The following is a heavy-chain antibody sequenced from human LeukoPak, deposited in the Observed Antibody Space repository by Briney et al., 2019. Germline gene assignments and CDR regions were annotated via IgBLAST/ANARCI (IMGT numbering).Heavy chain of an antibody. V-gene: IGHV4-34*01. Sequence: PSETLSLTCAVYGGSFSGYYWSWIRQPPGKGLEWIGEINHSGSTNYNPSLKSRVTISVDTSKNQFSLKLSSVTAADTAVYYCARDRRQWLVKWDSYYYYGMDVWGQGTTVTVSS. CDR1: GGSFSGYY. J-gene: IGHJ6*02. D-gene: IGHD6-19*01. CDR2: INHSGST. CDR3: ARDRRQWLVKWDSYYYYGMDV.